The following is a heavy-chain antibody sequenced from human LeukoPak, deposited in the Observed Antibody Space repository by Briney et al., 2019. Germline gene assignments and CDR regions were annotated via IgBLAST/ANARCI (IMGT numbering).Heavy chain of an antibody. CDR3: AREYSSSSGRRAFDI. V-gene: IGHV4-59*08. D-gene: IGHD6-6*01. J-gene: IGHJ3*02. CDR2: IYYSGST. CDR1: GGSISGYY. Sequence: SETLSLTCAVSGGSISGYYWSWIRQPPGKGLEWIGYIYYSGSTNYNPSLKSRLTISIDTSENQFSLKLSSVTAADTAVYYCAREYSSSSGRRAFDIWGQGTMVTVSS.